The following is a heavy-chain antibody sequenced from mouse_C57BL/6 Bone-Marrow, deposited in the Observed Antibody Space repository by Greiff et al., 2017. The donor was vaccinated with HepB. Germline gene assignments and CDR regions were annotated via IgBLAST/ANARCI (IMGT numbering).Heavy chain of an antibody. CDR3: ARSMVTTFDY. Sequence: EVQLQQSGPELVKPGASVKISCKASGYTFTDYYMNWVKQSHGKSLEWIGDINPNNGGTSYNQKFKGKATLTVDKSSSTAYMELRSLTSEDSAVYYCARSMVTTFDYGGQGTTLPVSS. J-gene: IGHJ2*01. CDR1: GYTFTDYY. D-gene: IGHD2-2*01. CDR2: INPNNGGT. V-gene: IGHV1-26*01.